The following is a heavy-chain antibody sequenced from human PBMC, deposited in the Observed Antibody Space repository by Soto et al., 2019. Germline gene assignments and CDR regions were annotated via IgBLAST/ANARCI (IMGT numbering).Heavy chain of an antibody. CDR2: IIPIFGTA. CDR3: ARDGSIAARRAFDY. J-gene: IGHJ4*02. D-gene: IGHD6-6*01. V-gene: IGHV1-69*06. CDR1: GGTFSSYA. Sequence: SVKVSCKASGGTFSSYAISWVRQAPGQGLEWMGGIIPIFGTANYAQKFQGRVTITAGKSTSTAYMELSSLRPEDTAVYYCARDGSIAARRAFDYWGQGTLVTVSS.